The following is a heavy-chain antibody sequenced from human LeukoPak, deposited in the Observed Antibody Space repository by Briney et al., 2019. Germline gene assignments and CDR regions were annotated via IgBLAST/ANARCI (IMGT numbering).Heavy chain of an antibody. CDR1: GGSISSYY. Sequence: PSETLSLTCTVSGGSISSYYWSWIRQPPGKGLEWIGYIYYSGSTYYNPSLKSRLTISVDTSKNQFSLKLSSVTAADTAIYFCARCSSGYYCPYWGQGTLVTVSS. CDR2: IYYSGST. D-gene: IGHD3-22*01. V-gene: IGHV4-59*12. J-gene: IGHJ4*02. CDR3: ARCSSGYYCPY.